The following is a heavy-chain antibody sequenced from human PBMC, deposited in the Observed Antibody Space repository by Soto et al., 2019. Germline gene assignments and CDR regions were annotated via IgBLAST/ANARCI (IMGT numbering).Heavy chain of an antibody. V-gene: IGHV1-2*02. J-gene: IGHJ4*02. CDR3: ARDNYGPRDY. Sequence: QVQLVQSGAEVKKPGASVKVSCKPSGYTFTDYYIHWVRQTPGQGLEWMGWVDPKNGGTRNTQKFQGRVTMTRDTSTSTVYMELSSLRSDDTAVYYCARDNYGPRDYWGQATVVTVSS. CDR1: GYTFTDYY. D-gene: IGHD3-10*01. CDR2: VDPKNGGT.